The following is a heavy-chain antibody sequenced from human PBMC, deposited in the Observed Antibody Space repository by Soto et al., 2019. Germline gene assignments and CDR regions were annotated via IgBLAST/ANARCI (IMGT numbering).Heavy chain of an antibody. J-gene: IGHJ4*02. D-gene: IGHD5-18*01. CDR2: INHSGST. Sequence: QVQLQQWGAGLLKPSETLSLTCAVYGGSFSGYYWSWIRQPPGKGLEWIGEINHSGSTNYNTSLKSRVTISVDTSKNQFSLKLSSVTAADTAVYYCARGEKRIQLWFDYWGQGTLVTVSS. V-gene: IGHV4-34*01. CDR3: ARGEKRIQLWFDY. CDR1: GGSFSGYY.